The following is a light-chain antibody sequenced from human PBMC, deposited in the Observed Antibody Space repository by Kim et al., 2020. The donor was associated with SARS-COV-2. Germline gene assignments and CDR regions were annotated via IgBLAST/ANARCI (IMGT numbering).Light chain of an antibody. J-gene: IGKJ2*01. CDR3: QHYYSSPYA. CDR1: QSVLSSSNNKNY. CDR2: WAS. V-gene: IGKV4-1*01. Sequence: IVMTQSPDSLAVSLGERATINCKSSQSVLSSSNNKNYLAWYQQKPGQPPKLLIYWASTRESGVPDRFSGSGSGTDFTLTISSLQAEDVAVYYCQHYYSSPYALGQGTKLEI.